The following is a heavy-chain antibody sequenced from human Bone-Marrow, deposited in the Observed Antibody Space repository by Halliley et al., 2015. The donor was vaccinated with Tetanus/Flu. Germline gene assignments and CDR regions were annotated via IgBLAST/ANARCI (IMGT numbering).Heavy chain of an antibody. CDR2: ISYDGTTK. CDR3: VRDLNLLRFFDWLSSKGMDV. CDR1: GFTFSNYA. J-gene: IGHJ6*02. V-gene: IGHV3-30-3*01. Sequence: SLRLSCVASGFTFSNYAMHWVRQAPGKGLEWVSVISYDGTTKYYASSVKGRFTNSRDNPKNTLYLQVSSLTPEDTAVYFCVRDLNLLRFFDWLSSKGMDVWGQGTAVIVSS. D-gene: IGHD3-3*01.